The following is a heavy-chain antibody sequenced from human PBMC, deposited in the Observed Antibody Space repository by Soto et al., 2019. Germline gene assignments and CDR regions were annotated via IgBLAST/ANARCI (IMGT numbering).Heavy chain of an antibody. Sequence: QVQLVESGGGVVQPGTSLRLSCAASGFTFSTYGIHWVRQAPGKGLEWVALISYDGGSKYYGDSVKGRFIISRDNSHNTVSLQMNSLRADDTAVYFCAKELLAMTVVVADYFDSWGQGTLVTVSS. CDR2: ISYDGGSK. D-gene: IGHD3-22*01. CDR3: AKELLAMTVVVADYFDS. J-gene: IGHJ4*02. V-gene: IGHV3-30*18. CDR1: GFTFSTYG.